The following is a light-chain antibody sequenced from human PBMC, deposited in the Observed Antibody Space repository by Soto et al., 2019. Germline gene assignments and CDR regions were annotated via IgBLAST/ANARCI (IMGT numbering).Light chain of an antibody. CDR1: SSDVGSYNF. J-gene: IGLJ1*01. Sequence: QSVLTQPASVSGSPGQSITISCTGTSSDVGSYNFVSWYQQHPGKAPKLMIYEVTKWPSGVSNRFSGSKSGNTASLTISGLQAEDEADYYCCSYAGTSTPYVFGTGTKVTVL. V-gene: IGLV2-23*02. CDR2: EVT. CDR3: CSYAGTSTPYV.